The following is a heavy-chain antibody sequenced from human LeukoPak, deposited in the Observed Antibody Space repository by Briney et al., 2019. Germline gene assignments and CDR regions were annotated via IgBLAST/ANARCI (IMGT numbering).Heavy chain of an antibody. Sequence: PGGSLRLSCAASGFTFSNYAMHWVRQAPGKGLEYVSAISSNGGSTYYANSVKGRFTISRDNSKNALYLQMNSLRVEDTAVYYCARDMCQGDCYSSDYWGQGTLVTVSS. J-gene: IGHJ4*02. CDR1: GFTFSNYA. V-gene: IGHV3-64*01. CDR3: ARDMCQGDCYSSDY. D-gene: IGHD2-21*02. CDR2: ISSNGGST.